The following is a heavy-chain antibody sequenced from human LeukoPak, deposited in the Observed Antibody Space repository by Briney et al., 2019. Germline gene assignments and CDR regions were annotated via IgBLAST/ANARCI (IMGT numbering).Heavy chain of an antibody. CDR3: ASPSRVLVGATRRGY. V-gene: IGHV3-23*01. CDR1: GFTFSSYS. CDR2: ISGSGRST. Sequence: GGSLRLSCAASGFTFSSYSMNWVRQAPGKGLEWVSLISGSGRSTDYADSVRGRFTISRDNSKSTLYLQMNSLRAEGTAVYYCASPSRVLVGATRRGYWGQGTLVTVSS. J-gene: IGHJ4*02. D-gene: IGHD2-15*01.